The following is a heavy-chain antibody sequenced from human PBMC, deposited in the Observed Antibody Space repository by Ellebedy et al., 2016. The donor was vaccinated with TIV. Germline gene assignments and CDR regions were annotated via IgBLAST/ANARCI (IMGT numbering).Heavy chain of an antibody. J-gene: IGHJ4*02. CDR3: AKQQWLDN. D-gene: IGHD6-19*01. V-gene: IGHV3-23*01. Sequence: GESLKISCAASGFTISRHWMSWVRQGPGKGLEWVSTISDSGGNTYFPDSVKGRFTISRDNSRNTVYLQMNNLRAEDTAAYYCAKQQWLDNWGQGTLVTVSS. CDR2: ISDSGGNT. CDR1: GFTISRHW.